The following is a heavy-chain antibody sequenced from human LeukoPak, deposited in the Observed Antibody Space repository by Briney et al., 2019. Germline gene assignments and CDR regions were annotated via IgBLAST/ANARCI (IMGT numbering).Heavy chain of an antibody. J-gene: IGHJ4*02. CDR1: GLSISIYG. CDR2: ISGSGGNT. CDR3: AKEAQGCSITSCYFDS. D-gene: IGHD2-2*01. V-gene: IGHV3-23*01. Sequence: GGSLRLSCAASGLSISIYGMSWVRQAPGKGLEWVSAISGSGGNTYYADSVKGRFTISRDNSKNTLFLQMNSLRAEDTAVYYCAKEAQGCSITSCYFDSWGQGTLVTVSS.